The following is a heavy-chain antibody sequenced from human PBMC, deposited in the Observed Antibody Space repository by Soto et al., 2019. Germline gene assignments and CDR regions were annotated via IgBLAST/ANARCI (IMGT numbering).Heavy chain of an antibody. J-gene: IGHJ4*02. Sequence: QVQLQESGPGLVKPSQTLSLTCTVSGGSISSGGYYWSWIRQHPGKCLEWIGYIYYSGSTYYNPSLKSRVTISVDTSKNQFSLKLSSVTAADTAVYYCARDRSVNEGPVPSSGDWGQGTLVTVSS. CDR2: IYYSGST. CDR3: ARDRSVNEGPVPSSGD. V-gene: IGHV4-31*03. D-gene: IGHD1-1*01. CDR1: GGSISSGGYY.